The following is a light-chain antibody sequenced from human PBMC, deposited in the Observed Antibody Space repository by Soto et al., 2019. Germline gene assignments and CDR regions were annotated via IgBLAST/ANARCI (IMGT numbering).Light chain of an antibody. Sequence: QSVLTQPASVSGSPGQSITISCTGTSSDVGGYNYVSWYQQHPGKAPKLMIYDVSNRPSGVSNRFSGSKSGNTASLTISGLQAEDEADDDCSSYTYRSTPQGVFGGGTKLTVL. V-gene: IGLV2-14*01. CDR1: SSDVGGYNY. CDR2: DVS. CDR3: SSYTYRSTPQGV. J-gene: IGLJ2*01.